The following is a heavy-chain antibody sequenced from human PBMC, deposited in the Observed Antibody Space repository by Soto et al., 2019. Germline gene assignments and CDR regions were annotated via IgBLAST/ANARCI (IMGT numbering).Heavy chain of an antibody. Sequence: AGSLRLSCAASGFTFSDYYMSWICQAPAKGQEWVSYISSSSSYTNYADSVKSRFTIPRDNAKNSLYLQMNSLSAEDTAVYYCARDRGAYCGGDCYSGPLDYWGQGTLVTVSS. D-gene: IGHD2-21*02. V-gene: IGHV3-11*06. CDR3: ARDRGAYCGGDCYSGPLDY. J-gene: IGHJ4*02. CDR2: ISSSSSYT. CDR1: GFTFSDYY.